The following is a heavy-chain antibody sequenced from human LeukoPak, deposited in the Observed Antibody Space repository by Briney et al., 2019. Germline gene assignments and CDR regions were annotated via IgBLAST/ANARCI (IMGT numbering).Heavy chain of an antibody. CDR1: GFTFSSYA. J-gene: IGHJ4*02. Sequence: GALRLSCAASGFTFSSYAMSWVRQAPGKGLEWVSDISGSGGSTYYADSVKGRFTISRDNSKNTLYLQMNSLRAEDTAVYYCANGGGYSSRRYFDYWGQGTLVTVSS. CDR3: ANGGGYSSRRYFDY. CDR2: ISGSGGST. V-gene: IGHV3-23*01. D-gene: IGHD6-13*01.